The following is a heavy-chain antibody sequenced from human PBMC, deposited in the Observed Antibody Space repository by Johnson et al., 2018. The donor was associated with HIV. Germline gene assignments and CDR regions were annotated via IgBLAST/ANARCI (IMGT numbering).Heavy chain of an antibody. CDR2: IWYDGSNK. V-gene: IGHV3-33*06. Sequence: QAPGKGLEWVAVIWYDGSNKYYADSVKGRFTISRDNSKNTLYLQMNSLRAEDTAVYYCAKGGSLTQDAPFDIWGQGTMVTVSS. CDR3: AKGGSLTQDAPFDI. J-gene: IGHJ3*02. D-gene: IGHD1-14*01.